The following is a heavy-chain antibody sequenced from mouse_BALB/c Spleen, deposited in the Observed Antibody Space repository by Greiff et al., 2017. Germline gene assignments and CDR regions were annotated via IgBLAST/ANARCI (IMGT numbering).Heavy chain of an antibody. CDR2: ISSGGGNT. Sequence: EVNVVESGGGLVKPGGSLKLSCAASGFTFSSYTMSWVRQTPEKRLEWVATISSGGGNTYYPDSVKGRFTISRDNAKNNLYLQMSSLRSEDTALYYCARYDYDGAWFAYWGQGTLVTVSA. J-gene: IGHJ3*01. D-gene: IGHD2-4*01. V-gene: IGHV5-9*03. CDR3: ARYDYDGAWFAY. CDR1: GFTFSSYT.